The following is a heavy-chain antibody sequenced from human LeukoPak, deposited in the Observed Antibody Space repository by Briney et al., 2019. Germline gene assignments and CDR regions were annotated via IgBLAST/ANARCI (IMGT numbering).Heavy chain of an antibody. Sequence: SETLSLTCTGSGGSISSDYWNWIRQPPGKGLEWIGYIYHSGSTKYNPSLKSRVTISGDTSKNQFSLKLSSVTAADTAVYYCATSTNDYGDYVAIYWGQGTPVTVSS. CDR3: ATSTNDYGDYVAIY. CDR2: IYHSGST. D-gene: IGHD4-17*01. V-gene: IGHV4-4*09. CDR1: GGSISSDY. J-gene: IGHJ4*02.